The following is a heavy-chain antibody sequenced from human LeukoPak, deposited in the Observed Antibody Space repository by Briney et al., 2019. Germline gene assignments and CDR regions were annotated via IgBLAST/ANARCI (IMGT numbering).Heavy chain of an antibody. CDR2: IYTSGNT. D-gene: IGHD3-10*01. V-gene: IGHV4-4*07. CDR3: ARDGDLYGSGSYFKAYYFDY. J-gene: IGHJ4*02. Sequence: SETLSLTCTDSGGSISNYYWSWIRQPAGKGLEWIGRIYTSGNTDYNPSLKSRVTMSVDTSKNQFSLKLSSVTAADTAVYYCARDGDLYGSGSYFKAYYFDYWGQGTLVTVSS. CDR1: GGSISNYY.